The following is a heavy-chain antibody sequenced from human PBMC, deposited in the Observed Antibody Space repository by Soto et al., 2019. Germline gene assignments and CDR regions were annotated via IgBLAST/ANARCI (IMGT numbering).Heavy chain of an antibody. Sequence: SGPTIGNPSQRVRVTFSVAGVSLSTSGMCVSWIRQPPGKALEWLARIEWDDDKYYSTSLKTRLTISKDTSKNQVVLTMTNMDPVDTATYYCARILARSTSWPIDYWGQGTLVTVSS. J-gene: IGHJ4*02. V-gene: IGHV2-70*11. CDR1: GVSLSTSGMC. CDR3: ARILARSTSWPIDY. D-gene: IGHD2-2*01. CDR2: IEWDDDK.